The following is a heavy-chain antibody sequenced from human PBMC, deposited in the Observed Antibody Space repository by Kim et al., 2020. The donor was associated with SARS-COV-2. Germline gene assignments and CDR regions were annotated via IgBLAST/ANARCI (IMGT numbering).Heavy chain of an antibody. J-gene: IGHJ4*02. CDR3: AKGQRGSSWYYFDY. D-gene: IGHD6-13*01. V-gene: IGHV3-23*01. Sequence: GSVKGRFTISRDNSKNTLYLQMNSLRAEDTAVYYCAKGQRGSSWYYFDYWGQGTLVTVSS.